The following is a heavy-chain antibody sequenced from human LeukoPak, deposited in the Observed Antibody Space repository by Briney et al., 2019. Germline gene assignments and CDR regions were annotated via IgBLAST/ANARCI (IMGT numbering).Heavy chain of an antibody. CDR1: GFTFNIYA. CDR2: VSESGAGT. Sequence: GGSLRLSCAASGFTFNIYAMTWVRQAPGKELEWVSTVSESGAGTYYAGSVKGRFTISGDNSKNTLYLQMNGLRAEDTAVYYCVSRRYSTSALDAFNIWGHGTMVTVSS. D-gene: IGHD6-6*01. CDR3: VSRRYSTSALDAFNI. V-gene: IGHV3-23*01. J-gene: IGHJ3*02.